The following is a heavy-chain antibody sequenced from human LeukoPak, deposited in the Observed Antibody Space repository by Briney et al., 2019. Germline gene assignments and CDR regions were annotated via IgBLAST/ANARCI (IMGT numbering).Heavy chain of an antibody. D-gene: IGHD5-24*01. J-gene: IGHJ4*02. V-gene: IGHV1-18*01. CDR3: ARGAKMATISPGGY. CDR2: ISAYNGNT. Sequence: GASVKVSCKASGYTFTSYGISWVRQAPGQGLEWTGWISAYNGNTNYAQKLQGRVTMTTDTSTSTAYMELRSLRSDDTAVYYCARGAKMATISPGGYWGQGTLVTVSS. CDR1: GYTFTSYG.